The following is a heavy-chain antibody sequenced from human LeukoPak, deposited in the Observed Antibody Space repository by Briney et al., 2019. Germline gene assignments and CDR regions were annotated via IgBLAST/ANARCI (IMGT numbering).Heavy chain of an antibody. CDR1: GFTFSSYG. D-gene: IGHD3-10*01. J-gene: IGHJ4*02. CDR3: AKDSSHYYGSGSYSDY. Sequence: PGGSLRLPCAASGFTFSSYGMHGVRQAPGKGLEWVAVISYDGSNKYYADSVKGRFTISRDNSKNTLYLQMNSLRAEDTAVYYCAKDSSHYYGSGSYSDYWGQGTLVTVSS. CDR2: ISYDGSNK. V-gene: IGHV3-30*18.